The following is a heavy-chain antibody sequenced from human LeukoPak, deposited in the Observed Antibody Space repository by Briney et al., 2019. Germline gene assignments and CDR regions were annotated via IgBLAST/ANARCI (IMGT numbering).Heavy chain of an antibody. CDR3: ARDLWFGEKTLDY. Sequence: SETLSLTCAVYGGSFSGYYLSWVRQPPGKGLEWIGGIYPSWSTYYYASLLRGGTISAATSTNQFSLKLSSVTAADTAVYYCARDLWFGEKTLDYWGQGTLVTVSS. D-gene: IGHD3-10*01. CDR1: GGSFSGYY. V-gene: IGHV4-34*01. CDR2: IYPSWST. J-gene: IGHJ4*02.